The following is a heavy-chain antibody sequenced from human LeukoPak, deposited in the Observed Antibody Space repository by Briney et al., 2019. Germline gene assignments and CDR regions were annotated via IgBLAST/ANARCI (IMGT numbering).Heavy chain of an antibody. J-gene: IGHJ4*02. D-gene: IGHD6-19*01. Sequence: GGSLRLSCAASGFTFSSYWMSRVRQAPGKGLEWVANIKQDGSEKYYVDSVKGRFTISRDNAKNSLYLQMNSLRAEDTAVYYCARVYSSGWYPYYFDYWGQGTLVTVSS. CDR1: GFTFSSYW. V-gene: IGHV3-7*01. CDR3: ARVYSSGWYPYYFDY. CDR2: IKQDGSEK.